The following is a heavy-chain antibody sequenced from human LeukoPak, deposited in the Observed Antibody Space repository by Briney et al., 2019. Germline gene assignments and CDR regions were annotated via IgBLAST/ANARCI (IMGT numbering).Heavy chain of an antibody. CDR3: ARGNQQLPRPTPDY. D-gene: IGHD2-2*01. J-gene: IGHJ4*02. V-gene: IGHV3-74*01. CDR1: GFTFSSSW. Sequence: GGSLRLSCAVSGFTFSSSWMHWVCQVPGKGLVWASHIKTDGSTTAYADSVKGRFTISRDNAKNTLYLQMNSLRAEDTGVYYCARGNQQLPRPTPDYWGQGTLVTVSS. CDR2: IKTDGSTT.